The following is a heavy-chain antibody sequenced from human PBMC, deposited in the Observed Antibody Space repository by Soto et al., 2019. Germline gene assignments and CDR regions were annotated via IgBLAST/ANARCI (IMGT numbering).Heavy chain of an antibody. CDR3: ASLLSGYSSSWYRGEKWFDP. Sequence: QLQLQESGPGLVKPSETLSLTCTVSGGSISSSSYYWGWIRQPPGKGLEWIGSIYYSGSTYYNPSRKSRVTISVDTSKNQFSLKLSSVTAADTAVYYCASLLSGYSSSWYRGEKWFDPWGQGTLVTVSS. D-gene: IGHD6-13*01. V-gene: IGHV4-39*01. J-gene: IGHJ5*02. CDR1: GGSISSSSYY. CDR2: IYYSGST.